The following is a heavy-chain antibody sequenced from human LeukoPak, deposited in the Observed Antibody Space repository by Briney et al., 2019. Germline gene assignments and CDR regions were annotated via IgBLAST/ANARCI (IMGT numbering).Heavy chain of an antibody. D-gene: IGHD4-17*01. CDR3: AITSYGARGPFDY. CDR2: ISAYNGNT. J-gene: IGHJ4*02. V-gene: IGHV1-18*04. Sequence: GASVKVSCKASGYTFTGYYMHWVRQAPGQGLEWMGWISAYNGNTNYAQKLQGRVTMTTDTSTSTAYMELRSLRSDDTAVYYCAITSYGARGPFDYWGQGTLVTVSS. CDR1: GYTFTGYY.